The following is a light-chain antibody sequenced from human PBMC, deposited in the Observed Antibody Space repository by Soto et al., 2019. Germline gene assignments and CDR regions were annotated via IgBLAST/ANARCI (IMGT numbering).Light chain of an antibody. CDR2: DAS. CDR3: QQYNSYSPA. J-gene: IGKJ1*01. V-gene: IGKV1-5*01. CDR1: QSISSW. Sequence: DIQMTQSPSTLSASVGDRVTITCRASQSISSWLAWYQQKPGNAPKLLIYDASSLESGVPSRFNGSGSGTEFNLTISSLQHDDFATYYCQQYNSYSPAFGQGNKVEIK.